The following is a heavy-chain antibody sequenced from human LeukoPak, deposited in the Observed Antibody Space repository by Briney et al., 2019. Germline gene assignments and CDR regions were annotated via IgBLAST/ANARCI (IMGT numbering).Heavy chain of an antibody. Sequence: ASVKVSCKASGYILSRYAMNWVRQAPGQRLEWMGWINAGNGNTKYSQKFQGRVTITRDTSASTAYMELSSLRSEDTAVYYCARAYWVYYYMDVWGKGTTVTVSS. CDR2: INAGNGNT. J-gene: IGHJ6*03. D-gene: IGHD2-8*02. CDR3: ARAYWVYYYMDV. V-gene: IGHV1-3*01. CDR1: GYILSRYA.